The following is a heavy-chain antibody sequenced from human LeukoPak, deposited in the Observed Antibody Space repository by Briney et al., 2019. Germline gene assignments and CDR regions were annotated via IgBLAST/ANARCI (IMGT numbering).Heavy chain of an antibody. J-gene: IGHJ4*02. CDR2: FDPEDGET. CDR3: ATALWSGYSYYFDY. V-gene: IGHV1-24*01. D-gene: IGHD3-3*01. CDR1: GYTLTELS. Sequence: ASVKVSCKVSGYTLTELSMHWVRQAPGKGLEWMGGFDPEDGETIYAQKFQGRVTMTEDTSTDTAYMGLSSLRSEDTAVYYCATALWSGYSYYFDYWGQGTLVTVSS.